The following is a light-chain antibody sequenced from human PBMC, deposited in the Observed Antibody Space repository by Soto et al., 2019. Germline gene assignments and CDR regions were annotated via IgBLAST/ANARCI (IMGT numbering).Light chain of an antibody. CDR3: QQYNNWPPWT. V-gene: IGKV3-15*01. CDR2: GAS. J-gene: IGKJ1*01. Sequence: EMVMTQSPATLSVSPGERATLSCRASQSVSNNLAWYQQKPGQAPRLLIYGASNRATGVPARFSGSGSGTLFTLTISGLQSEDFAVYYCQQYNNWPPWTFGQGTKVEVK. CDR1: QSVSNN.